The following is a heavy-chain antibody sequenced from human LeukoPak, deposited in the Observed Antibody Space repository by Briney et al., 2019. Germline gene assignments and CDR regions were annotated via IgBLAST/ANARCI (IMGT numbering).Heavy chain of an antibody. J-gene: IGHJ5*02. Sequence: ASVKVSCKASGYTFTSYGISWVRQAPGQGLEWMGWISAYNGDTNYAQKLQGRVTMTTDTSTSTAYMELRSLRSDDTAVYYCARDRDSSSWPPRDWFDPWGQGTLVAVSS. CDR2: ISAYNGDT. CDR3: ARDRDSSSWPPRDWFDP. CDR1: GYTFTSYG. V-gene: IGHV1-18*01. D-gene: IGHD6-13*01.